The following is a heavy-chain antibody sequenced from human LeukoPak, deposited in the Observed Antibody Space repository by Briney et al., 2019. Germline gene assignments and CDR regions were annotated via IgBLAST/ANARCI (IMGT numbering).Heavy chain of an antibody. J-gene: IGHJ4*02. V-gene: IGHV3-23*01. Sequence: GGSLRLSCVASGFTFSSYAMSWGRQAPGKGLEWLSGLSGSGGTTYYADSVKGRFTTSRDNSKNTLYLQMDTLRAEDTAVYYCAKGSSTNSYYFGSWGPGTLVTVSS. D-gene: IGHD1-1*01. CDR2: LSGSGGTT. CDR3: AKGSSTNSYYFGS. CDR1: GFTFSSYA.